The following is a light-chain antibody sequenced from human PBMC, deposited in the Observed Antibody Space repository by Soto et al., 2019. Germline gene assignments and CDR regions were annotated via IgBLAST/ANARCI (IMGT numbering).Light chain of an antibody. CDR2: DTN. Sequence: QAVVTQEPSLTVSPGGTVTLTCGSSTGAVTSGHYPYWFQQKPGQAPRALIYDTNNKHSWTPARFSGSLLGGKAALTLSGAQPEDEAEYCCFLSYSGALHWVFGGGTKVTVL. CDR1: TGAVTSGHY. V-gene: IGLV7-46*01. J-gene: IGLJ3*02. CDR3: FLSYSGALHWV.